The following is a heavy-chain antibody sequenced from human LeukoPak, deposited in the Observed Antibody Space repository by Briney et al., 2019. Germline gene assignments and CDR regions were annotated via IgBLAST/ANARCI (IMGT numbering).Heavy chain of an antibody. CDR1: GGSISSYY. CDR2: IYTSGST. J-gene: IGHJ5*02. V-gene: IGHV4-4*07. D-gene: IGHD6-13*01. Sequence: KPSETLSLTCTVSGGSISSYYWSWIRQPAGKGLEWIGRIYTSGSTNYNPSLKSRVTMSVDTSKNQFSLKLSSVTAADTAVYYCARAYSSSWYDSGLFDPWGQGTLVTVSS. CDR3: ARAYSSSWYDSGLFDP.